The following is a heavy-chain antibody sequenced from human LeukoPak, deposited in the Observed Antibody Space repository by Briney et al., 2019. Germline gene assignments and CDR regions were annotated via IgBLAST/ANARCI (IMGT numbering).Heavy chain of an antibody. D-gene: IGHD2-2*03. CDR1: GFTFSSYG. CDR3: AKEVDIVVVPAALSDY. CDR2: ILYDGSNK. J-gene: IGHJ4*02. Sequence: GGSLRLSCAASGFTFSSYGMHWVRQAPGKGLEWVAFILYDGSNKYYADSVKGRFTISRDNSKNTLYLQMNSLRAEDTAVYYCAKEVDIVVVPAALSDYWGQGTLVTVSS. V-gene: IGHV3-30*02.